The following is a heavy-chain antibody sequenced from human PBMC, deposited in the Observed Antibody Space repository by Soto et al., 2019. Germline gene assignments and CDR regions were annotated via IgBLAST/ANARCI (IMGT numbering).Heavy chain of an antibody. J-gene: IGHJ4*02. V-gene: IGHV1-18*01. CDR1: GYTFTSYG. CDR2: ISAYNGNT. CDR3: ARAYLYDSSVYHNDY. Sequence: ASVKVSCKASGYTFTSYGISWVRQAPGQGLEWMGWISAYNGNTNYAQKLQGRVTMTTDTSTSTAYMELRSLRSDDTAVYYCARAYLYDSSVYHNDYWGQGTLVTVSS. D-gene: IGHD3-22*01.